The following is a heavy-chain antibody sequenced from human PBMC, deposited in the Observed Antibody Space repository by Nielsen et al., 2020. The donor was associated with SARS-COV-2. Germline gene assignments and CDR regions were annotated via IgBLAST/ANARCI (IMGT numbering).Heavy chain of an antibody. Sequence: GGSLRLSCAASGFTFSSYAMHWVRQAPGKGLEWVAVISYDGSNKYYADSVKGRFTISRDNAKNSLYLQMNSLRAEDTAVYYCARDRDSSGYYYDWYFDLWGRGTLVTVSS. J-gene: IGHJ2*01. CDR1: GFTFSSYA. CDR2: ISYDGSNK. V-gene: IGHV3-30*04. CDR3: ARDRDSSGYYYDWYFDL. D-gene: IGHD3-22*01.